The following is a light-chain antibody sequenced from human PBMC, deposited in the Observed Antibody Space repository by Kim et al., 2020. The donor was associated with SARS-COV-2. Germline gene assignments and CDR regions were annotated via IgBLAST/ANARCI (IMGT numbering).Light chain of an antibody. V-gene: IGKV3-20*01. J-gene: IGKJ5*01. CDR1: QNVGRNY. CDR2: DAS. CDR3: HQYATSPLT. Sequence: EIVLTQSPGTLSLSPGERATLSCRASQNVGRNYIAWYQQKPGQTPRLVIYDASSRATGIPDRVSGSGSGTDFTLSISGLEAEDFAVYYCHQYATSPLTFGQVTRLEI.